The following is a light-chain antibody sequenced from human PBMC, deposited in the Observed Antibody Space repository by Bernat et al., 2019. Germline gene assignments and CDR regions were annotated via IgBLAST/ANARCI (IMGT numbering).Light chain of an antibody. CDR2: RDN. J-gene: IGLJ2*01. Sequence: SSELTQPPSVSVSPGQIARITCSGERLGSKFTCWYQQKTGQSPVVVIYRDNMRPSGISERFSGSHSGNIATLTITGTQPMDEAAYYCQAWDSSAGFFGGGTKLTVL. V-gene: IGLV3-1*01. CDR3: QAWDSSAGF. CDR1: RLGSKF.